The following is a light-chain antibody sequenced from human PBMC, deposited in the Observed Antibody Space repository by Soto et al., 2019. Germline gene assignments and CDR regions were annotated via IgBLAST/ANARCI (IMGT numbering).Light chain of an antibody. CDR3: ATWDTSLNVVV. J-gene: IGLJ2*01. V-gene: IGLV1-51*01. CDR1: YSNIGSNF. Sequence: QSVLTQSSSVSAAAGQTVTISCSGSYSNIGSNFVSWYQHFPGSAPKLLIYDNSQRPSGIPDRFSGSKSGSSATLGITGLQTGDEADYYCATWDTSLNVVVFGGGTKLTVL. CDR2: DNS.